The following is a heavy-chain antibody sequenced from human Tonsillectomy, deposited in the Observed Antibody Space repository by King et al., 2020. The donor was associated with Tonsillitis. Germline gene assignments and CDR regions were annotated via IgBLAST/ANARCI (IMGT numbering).Heavy chain of an antibody. CDR3: AQGNYYDSSGYYIS. D-gene: IGHD3-22*01. Sequence: VQLVESGGGVVQPGRSLRLSCAASGFIFSSYGIHWVRQAPGKGLEWVAVISFVGSNKYYADSVKGRFTISRDNSKNTLYLQMNSLRAEDTAVYYCAQGNYYDSSGYYISWGQGTLVTVSS. J-gene: IGHJ5*02. V-gene: IGHV3-30*18. CDR2: ISFVGSNK. CDR1: GFIFSSYG.